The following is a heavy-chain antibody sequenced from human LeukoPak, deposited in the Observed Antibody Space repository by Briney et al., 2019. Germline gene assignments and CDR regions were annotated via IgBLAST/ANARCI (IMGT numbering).Heavy chain of an antibody. CDR2: ISYDGSNK. CDR3: AREKWSPVGSYFDY. D-gene: IGHD2-8*01. CDR1: GLTFSSYA. Sequence: GRSLRLSCAASGLTFSSYAMHWVRQAPGKGLEWVAVISYDGSNKYYADSVKGRFTISRDNSKNTLYLQMNSLRAEDTAVYYCAREKWSPVGSYFDYWGQGTLVTVSS. J-gene: IGHJ4*02. V-gene: IGHV3-30*04.